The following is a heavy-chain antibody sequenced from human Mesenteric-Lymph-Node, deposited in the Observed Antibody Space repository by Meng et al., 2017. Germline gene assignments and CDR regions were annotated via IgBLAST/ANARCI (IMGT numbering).Heavy chain of an antibody. CDR1: GGTFSSYT. J-gene: IGHJ4*02. V-gene: IGHV1-69*02. CDR2: IIPILGIA. D-gene: IGHD6-19*01. CDR3: ARGRITQQWLVRAFDY. Sequence: SVKVSCKASGGTFSSYTISWVRQAPGQGLEWMGRIIPILGIANYAQKFQGRVTITADKSTSTAYMELSSLRSEDTAVYYCARGRITQQWLVRAFDYWGQGTLVTVSS.